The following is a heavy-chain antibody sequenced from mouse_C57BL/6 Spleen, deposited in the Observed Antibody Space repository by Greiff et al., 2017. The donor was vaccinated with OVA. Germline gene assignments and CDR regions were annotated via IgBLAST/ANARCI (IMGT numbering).Heavy chain of an antibody. CDR1: GFTFSDFY. J-gene: IGHJ3*01. Sequence: EVNVVESGGGLVQSGRSLRLSCATTGFTFSDFYMEWVRQAPGKGLEWIAASRNKANDYTTEYSASVKGRFIVSRDTSQSILYLQMNALRAEDTAIYYCARDEGGSPWFAYWGQGTLVTVSA. D-gene: IGHD1-1*01. V-gene: IGHV7-1*01. CDR2: SRNKANDYTT. CDR3: ARDEGGSPWFAY.